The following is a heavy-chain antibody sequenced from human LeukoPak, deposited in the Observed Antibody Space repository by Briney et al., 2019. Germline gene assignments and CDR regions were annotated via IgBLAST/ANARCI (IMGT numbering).Heavy chain of an antibody. CDR1: GNTLTGYY. CDR2: INPNSGGT. V-gene: IGHV1-2*02. Sequence: ASVKVSCKASGNTLTGYYMHWVQQAPGQGLEWMGWINPNSGGTNYAQKFQGRVTMTRDASISTAYMELSRLRSDDTAVYYCARDRRDRDDILTGYTDWYFDLWGRGTLVTVSS. J-gene: IGHJ2*01. CDR3: ARDRRDRDDILTGYTDWYFDL. D-gene: IGHD3-9*01.